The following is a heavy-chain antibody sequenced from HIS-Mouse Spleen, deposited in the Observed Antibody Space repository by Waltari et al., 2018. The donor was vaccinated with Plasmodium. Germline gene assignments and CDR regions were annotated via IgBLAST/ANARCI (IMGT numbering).Heavy chain of an antibody. CDR1: GFTFDVYA. CDR3: AKDQTPYQLLHFDY. D-gene: IGHD2-2*01. CDR2: ISWNSGSI. V-gene: IGHV3-9*01. Sequence: EVQLVESGGGLVQPGRSLRLSCAASGFTFDVYAMHWVRQAPGKGLEWVSGISWNSGSIGYADSVKGRFTISRDNAKNSLYLQMNSLRAEDTALYYCAKDQTPYQLLHFDYWGQGTLVTVSS. J-gene: IGHJ4*02.